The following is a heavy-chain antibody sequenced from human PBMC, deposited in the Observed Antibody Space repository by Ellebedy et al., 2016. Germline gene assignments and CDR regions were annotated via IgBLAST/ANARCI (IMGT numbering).Heavy chain of an antibody. CDR1: GFTFDDYA. CDR3: AREYSSSSLGN. Sequence: SLKISCAASGFTFDDYAMHWVRQAPGKGLEWVSGISWNSGSIGYADSVKGRFTISRDNSKNTLYLQMNSLRAEDTAVYYCAREYSSSSLGNWGQGTLVTVSS. V-gene: IGHV3-9*01. CDR2: ISWNSGSI. D-gene: IGHD6-6*01. J-gene: IGHJ4*02.